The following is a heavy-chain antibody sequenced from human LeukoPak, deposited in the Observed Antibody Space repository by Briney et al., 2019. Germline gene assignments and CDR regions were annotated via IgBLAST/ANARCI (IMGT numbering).Heavy chain of an antibody. CDR2: INGDGSST. Sequence: GGSLRLSCAASGFTFSSYWMHWFGQAPGKGLVWVSRINGDGSSTNYADSVRGRFTISRDNAKNTLYLQMNSLRAEDTAVFHCARDPYSGYDRSLDVWGQGTTVTVSS. CDR1: GFTFSSYW. D-gene: IGHD5-12*01. V-gene: IGHV3-74*01. J-gene: IGHJ6*02. CDR3: ARDPYSGYDRSLDV.